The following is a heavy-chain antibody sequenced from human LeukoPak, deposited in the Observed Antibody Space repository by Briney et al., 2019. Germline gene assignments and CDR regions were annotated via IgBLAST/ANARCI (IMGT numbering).Heavy chain of an antibody. CDR1: GFTFGSYS. V-gene: IGHV3-21*01. J-gene: IGHJ4*02. Sequence: GGSLRLSCAASGFTFGSYSMNWVRQAPGKGLEWVSSISSSSSYIYYADSVKGRFPISRDNAKNSLYLQMNSLRAEYTAVYYCARVRYGDYGLIDYWGQGTLVTVSS. CDR3: ARVRYGDYGLIDY. CDR2: ISSSSSYI. D-gene: IGHD4-17*01.